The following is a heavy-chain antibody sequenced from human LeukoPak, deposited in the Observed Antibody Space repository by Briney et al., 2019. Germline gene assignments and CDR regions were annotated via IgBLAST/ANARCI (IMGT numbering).Heavy chain of an antibody. Sequence: GGSLRLSCAASGFTFSNYWMSWVRQAPGKGLEWVANIKQDGSEKYYVDSVKGRFTISRDNAKNSLYLQMNSLRAEDTAVYYCAGTYYYDKGAFDIWGQGTMVTVSS. D-gene: IGHD3-22*01. CDR1: GFTFSNYW. V-gene: IGHV3-7*03. CDR3: AGTYYYDKGAFDI. J-gene: IGHJ3*02. CDR2: IKQDGSEK.